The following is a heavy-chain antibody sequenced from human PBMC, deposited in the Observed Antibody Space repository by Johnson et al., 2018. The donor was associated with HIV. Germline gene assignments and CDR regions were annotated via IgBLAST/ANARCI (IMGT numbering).Heavy chain of an antibody. Sequence: EVLLLESGGGVVQPGRSLRLSCAASGFSFDSHAINWVRQAPGKGLQWVSAISYSGSSTYYADSVKGRFTISRDNSRSTVYLHMINLRTDDTALYYCAREISSYYYDYAAFDLWGQGTTVTVSS. CDR1: GFSFDSHA. J-gene: IGHJ3*01. D-gene: IGHD3-22*01. CDR2: ISYSGSST. CDR3: AREISSYYYDYAAFDL. V-gene: IGHV3-23*01.